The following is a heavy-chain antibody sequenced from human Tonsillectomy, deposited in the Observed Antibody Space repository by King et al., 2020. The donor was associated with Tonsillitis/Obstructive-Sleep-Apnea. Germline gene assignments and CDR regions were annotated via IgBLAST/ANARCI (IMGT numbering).Heavy chain of an antibody. V-gene: IGHV4-34*01. J-gene: IGHJ5*02. Sequence: VQLQQWGAGLLKPSETLSLTCAVYGGSFSGYYWSWIRQPPGKGLEWIGEINHSGSTNYNPSLKSRVTISVDTSKNQFSLKLSSVTAADTAVYYCARGGVAVAGTRGWFDPWGQGTLVTVSS. CDR1: GGSFSGYY. D-gene: IGHD6-19*01. CDR3: ARGGVAVAGTRGWFDP. CDR2: INHSGST.